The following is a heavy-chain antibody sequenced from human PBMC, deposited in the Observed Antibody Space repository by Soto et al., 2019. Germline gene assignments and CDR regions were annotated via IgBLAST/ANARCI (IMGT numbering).Heavy chain of an antibody. CDR2: ISSSSAYI. V-gene: IGHV3-21*06. CDR3: ARDGLTFGGD. D-gene: IGHD3-16*01. CDR1: GFTFGSFT. Sequence: EVHLVEAGGGLVKPGESLTLSCAASGFTFGSFTLNWVRQAPGKGLEWVSSISSSSAYIYYAESVKGRFTISRDNARSTLDLQMNSRRLDETTVYFCARDGLTFGGDWGQGTLVAVAS. J-gene: IGHJ4*02.